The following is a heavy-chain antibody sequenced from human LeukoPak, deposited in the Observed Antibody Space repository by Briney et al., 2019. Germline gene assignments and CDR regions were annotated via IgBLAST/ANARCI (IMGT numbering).Heavy chain of an antibody. CDR2: TKSNTDGATT. D-gene: IGHD1-1*01. CDR1: GFTFANVW. J-gene: IGHJ4*02. CDR3: TTGIDDGGGY. Sequence: GGSLRLSCVSSGFTFANVWMNWVRQAAGKDLEWVGRTKSNTDGATTDYAAPVEDSFVISRDDSKKTLYLQMNSLRVDDTALYFCTTGIDDGGGYWGQGTMVTVSS. V-gene: IGHV3-15*07.